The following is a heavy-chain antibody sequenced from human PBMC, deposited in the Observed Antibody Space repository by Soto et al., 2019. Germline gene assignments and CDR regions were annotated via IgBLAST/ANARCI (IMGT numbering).Heavy chain of an antibody. J-gene: IGHJ5*02. CDR2: INAGNGNT. V-gene: IGHV1-3*01. D-gene: IGHD2-2*01. CDR1: GYTFTSYA. CDR3: ARAAADVVPAATNWFDP. Sequence: ASVKVSCKASGYTFTSYAMHWVRQAPGQRLEWMGWINAGNGNTKYSQKFQGRVTITRDTSASTAYMELSSLRSEDTAVYYCARAAADVVPAATNWFDPWGQGTLVTVSS.